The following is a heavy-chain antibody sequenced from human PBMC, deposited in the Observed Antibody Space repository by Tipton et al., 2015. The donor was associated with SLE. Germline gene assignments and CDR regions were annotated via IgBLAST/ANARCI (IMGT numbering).Heavy chain of an antibody. CDR2: IYYTGST. CDR3: AEGRAWFDP. Sequence: TLSLTCTVSGGSISSSSYYWGWIRQPPGKGLEYIGYIYYTGSTNYNPSLRSRVTISIDTSKNQFSLELASVVAADTAVYYCAEGRAWFDPWGQGTLVTVS. V-gene: IGHV4-61*05. J-gene: IGHJ5*02. CDR1: GGSISSSSYY.